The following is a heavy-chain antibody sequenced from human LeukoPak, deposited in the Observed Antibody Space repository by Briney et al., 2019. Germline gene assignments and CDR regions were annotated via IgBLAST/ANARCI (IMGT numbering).Heavy chain of an antibody. J-gene: IGHJ3*02. V-gene: IGHV1-24*01. Sequence: ASVKVSCKVSGYTLTELSMHWVRQAHGKGLVWMGGFDPEDGETIYAQRFQGRVTMTEDTSTDTAYMELSSLRSEDTAVYYCATGSPDYDAFDIWGQGTMVTVSS. D-gene: IGHD1-14*01. CDR3: ATGSPDYDAFDI. CDR1: GYTLTELS. CDR2: FDPEDGET.